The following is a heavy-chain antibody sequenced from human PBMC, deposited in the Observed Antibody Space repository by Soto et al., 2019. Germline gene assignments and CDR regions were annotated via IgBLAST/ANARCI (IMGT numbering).Heavy chain of an antibody. V-gene: IGHV4-59*08. D-gene: IGHD6-19*01. CDR1: GGSISSYY. CDR3: ARRVGAVAGTDAFDI. CDR2: IYYSGST. J-gene: IGHJ3*02. Sequence: QVQLQESGPGLVKPSETLSLTCTVSGGSISSYYWSWIRQPPGKGLEWIGYIYYSGSTNYNPSLKSRVTISVDTSKNQFSLKLSSVTAADTAVYYCARRVGAVAGTDAFDIWGQGTMVTVSS.